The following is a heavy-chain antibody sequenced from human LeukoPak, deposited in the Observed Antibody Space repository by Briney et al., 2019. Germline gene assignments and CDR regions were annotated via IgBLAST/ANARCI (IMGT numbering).Heavy chain of an antibody. Sequence: GGTLRLSCAASGFTFSSYGMSWVRQAPGKGLEWVSAISGSGGSTYYADSVKGRFTISRDNSKNTLYLQMNSLRAEDTAVYYCARNLNYYDSSGYYTGVSDYWGQGTLVTVSS. CDR1: GFTFSSYG. V-gene: IGHV3-23*01. CDR3: ARNLNYYDSSGYYTGVSDY. D-gene: IGHD3-22*01. J-gene: IGHJ4*02. CDR2: ISGSGGST.